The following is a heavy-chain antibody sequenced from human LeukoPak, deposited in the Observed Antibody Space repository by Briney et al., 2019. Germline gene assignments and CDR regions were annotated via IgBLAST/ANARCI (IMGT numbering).Heavy chain of an antibody. D-gene: IGHD3-10*01. CDR1: GFTFSSYA. J-gene: IGHJ4*02. CDR3: AKGRTRFGDFDY. V-gene: IGHV3-23*01. CDR2: ISGSGTGT. Sequence: PGTSLRLSCAASGFTFSSYAMSWVRQARGKGLEWVSAISGSGTGTYYADSVKGRFTISRDNSKNTLYLQMTSLRAEDTAVYYCAKGRTRFGDFDYWGQGTLVTVSS.